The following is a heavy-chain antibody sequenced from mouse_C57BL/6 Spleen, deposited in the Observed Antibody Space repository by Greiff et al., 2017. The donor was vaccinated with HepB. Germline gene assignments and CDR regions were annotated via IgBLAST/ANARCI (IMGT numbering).Heavy chain of an antibody. CDR2: IYPGDGDT. Sequence: VQLQQSGPELVKPGASVKISCKASGYAFSSSWMNWVKQRPGKGLEWIGRIYPGDGDTNYNGKFKGKATLTADKSSSTAYMQLSSLTSEDSAVYLCARRAYGSSPYYAMDYWGQGTSVTVSS. D-gene: IGHD1-1*01. V-gene: IGHV1-82*01. CDR1: GYAFSSSW. J-gene: IGHJ4*01. CDR3: ARRAYGSSPYYAMDY.